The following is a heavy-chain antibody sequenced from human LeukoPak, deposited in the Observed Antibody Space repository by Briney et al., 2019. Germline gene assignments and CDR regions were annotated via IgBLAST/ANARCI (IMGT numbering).Heavy chain of an antibody. CDR2: ISSGSAYI. D-gene: IGHD3-10*01. CDR1: GFTFSTYS. V-gene: IGHV3-21*01. CDR3: ARDITQLRGVYYYYYMDV. Sequence: GGSLRVFCAASGFTFSTYSMNWIRQAPGKGLEWVSSISSGSAYISYADSVKGRFTISRDNAKNSPSLEMNSLRAEDTAVYYCARDITQLRGVYYYYYMDVWGKGTTVTVSS. J-gene: IGHJ6*03.